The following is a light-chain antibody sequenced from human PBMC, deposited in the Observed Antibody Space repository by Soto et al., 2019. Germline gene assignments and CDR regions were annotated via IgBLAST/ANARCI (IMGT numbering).Light chain of an antibody. V-gene: IGKV3-20*01. Sequence: ELGLTQSPGTLSLSPGERATLSCRASQSISKNLGWYQHKPGQAPRLLIYDASGRAAGVPDRFSGSGSGTDFTLTISSLEPEDFALYYCQQYGGCSRTFGQGIKVEIK. CDR1: QSISKN. CDR3: QQYGGCSRT. J-gene: IGKJ1*01. CDR2: DAS.